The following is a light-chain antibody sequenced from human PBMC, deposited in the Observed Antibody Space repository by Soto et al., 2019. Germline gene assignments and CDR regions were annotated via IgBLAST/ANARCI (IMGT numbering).Light chain of an antibody. CDR3: QQSYGTPIT. CDR2: VAS. Sequence: EIQMTQSPSYLSASVGDRVTITCRASQSISRYLNWYQQKPGKAPNLLIYVASSLQSEVPSRFSGSGSGTDFTLTITSLQPEDFATYYCQQSYGTPITFGQGTRLEIK. CDR1: QSISRY. V-gene: IGKV1-39*01. J-gene: IGKJ5*01.